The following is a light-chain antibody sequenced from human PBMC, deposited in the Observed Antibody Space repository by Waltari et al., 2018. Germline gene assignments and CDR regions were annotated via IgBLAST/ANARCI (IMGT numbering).Light chain of an antibody. CDR3: MQALQTPRT. CDR1: QSLLHSNGYNY. V-gene: IGKV2-28*01. J-gene: IGKJ1*01. Sequence: DIVLTQSPLSLPVTPEEPPSISCRSSQSLLHSNGYNYLDWYLQKPGQSPQLLIYLGSNRASGVPDRFSGSGSGTDFTLKISRVEAEDVGVYYCMQALQTPRTFGQGTKVEIK. CDR2: LGS.